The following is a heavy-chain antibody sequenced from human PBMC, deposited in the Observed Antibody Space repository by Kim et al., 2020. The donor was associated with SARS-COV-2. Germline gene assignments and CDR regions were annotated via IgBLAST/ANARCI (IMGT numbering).Heavy chain of an antibody. D-gene: IGHD6-25*01. CDR3: ASSPIGSSADYYYYYMDV. V-gene: IGHV4-34*01. Sequence: SETLSLTCAVYGGSFSGYYWSWIRQPPGKGLEWIGEINHSGSTNYNPSLKSRVTISVDTSKNQFSLKLSSVTAADTAVYYCASSPIGSSADYYYYYMDVWGKGTTVTVSS. J-gene: IGHJ6*03. CDR2: INHSGST. CDR1: GGSFSGYY.